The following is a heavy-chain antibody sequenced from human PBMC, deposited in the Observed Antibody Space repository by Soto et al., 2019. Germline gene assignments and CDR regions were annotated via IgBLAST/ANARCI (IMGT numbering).Heavy chain of an antibody. D-gene: IGHD6-13*01. CDR2: IYYSGST. CDR3: ARLAAAGTWEGLTVANYFDY. CDR1: GGSISSGGYY. V-gene: IGHV4-31*03. Sequence: QVQLQESGPGLVKPSQTLSLTCTVSGGSISSGGYYWSWIRQHPGKGLEWIGYIYYSGSTYYNPSLKSRVTISVDTSKNQFSLKLSSVTAADTAVYYCARLAAAGTWEGLTVANYFDYWGQGTLVTVSS. J-gene: IGHJ4*02.